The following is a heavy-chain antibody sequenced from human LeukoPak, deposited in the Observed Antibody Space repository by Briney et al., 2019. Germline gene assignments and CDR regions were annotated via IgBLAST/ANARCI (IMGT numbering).Heavy chain of an antibody. V-gene: IGHV4-39*07. CDR3: ARDCSGGSCYTT. CDR2: GDYSGGT. CDR1: GDSFTSVTDY. Sequence: SETLSLTCTVSGDSFTSVTDYWAWIRQPPGKGLEWIASGDYSGGTYYNPSLESRVAISADMSKNQISLKLTSVTGADTAVYYCARDCSGGSCYTTWGQGTLVTVSS. J-gene: IGHJ4*02. D-gene: IGHD2-15*01.